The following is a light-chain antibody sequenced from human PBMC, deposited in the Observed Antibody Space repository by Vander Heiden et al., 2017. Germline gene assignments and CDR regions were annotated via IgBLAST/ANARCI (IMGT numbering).Light chain of an antibody. CDR2: EVN. J-gene: IGLJ3*02. CDR3: NSYAGRNNLRV. V-gene: IGLV2-8*01. CDR1: SSDVGGYNY. Sequence: QSALTQPPSASGSAGQSITISCTGTSSDVGGYNYVSWYQQYPGKAPKLIIYEVNKRPSGVPDRFSGSKSGNTASLTVSGLQAEDEADYYCNSYAGRNNLRVFGGGTKLTVL.